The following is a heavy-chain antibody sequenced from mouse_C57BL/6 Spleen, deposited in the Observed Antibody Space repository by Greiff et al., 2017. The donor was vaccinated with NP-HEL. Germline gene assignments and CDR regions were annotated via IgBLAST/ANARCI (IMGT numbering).Heavy chain of an antibody. D-gene: IGHD3-2*02. J-gene: IGHJ4*01. Sequence: QVQLQQSGPELVKPGASVKISCKASGYAFSSSWMNWVKQRPGKGLEWIGRIYPGDGDTNYNGKFKGKATLTADKSSSTAYMQLSSLTSEDSAVYFCARCTAQATLGHYYAMDYWGQGTSVTVSS. V-gene: IGHV1-82*01. CDR3: ARCTAQATLGHYYAMDY. CDR2: IYPGDGDT. CDR1: GYAFSSSW.